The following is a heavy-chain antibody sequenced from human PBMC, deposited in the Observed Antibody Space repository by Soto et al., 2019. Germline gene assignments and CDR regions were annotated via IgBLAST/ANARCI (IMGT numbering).Heavy chain of an antibody. CDR1: GYTFTSYG. CDR2: ISAYNGNT. V-gene: IGHV1-18*01. Sequence: EASVKVSCKASGYTFTSYGISWVRQAPGQGLEWMGWISAYNGNTNYAQKLQGRVTMTTDTSTSTVYMELSSLRSEDTAVYYCVRVAVNKILPGSFDFWGQATLVTVSS. J-gene: IGHJ4*02. CDR3: VRVAVNKILPGSFDF.